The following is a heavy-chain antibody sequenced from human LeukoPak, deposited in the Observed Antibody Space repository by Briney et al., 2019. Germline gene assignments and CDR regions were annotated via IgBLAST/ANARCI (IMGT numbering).Heavy chain of an antibody. J-gene: IGHJ3*02. CDR2: IYYSGST. CDR1: GDSISPYY. CDR3: ARHFTYYYDSSGYPRDAFDI. D-gene: IGHD3-22*01. Sequence: PSETLSLTCTVSGDSISPYYWSWIRQSPGKGLVWIGYIYYSGSTNYNPSLKSRVTISVDMSKNQLSLKLSSVTAADTALYYCARHFTYYYDSSGYPRDAFDIWSQGTMVTVSS. V-gene: IGHV4-59*08.